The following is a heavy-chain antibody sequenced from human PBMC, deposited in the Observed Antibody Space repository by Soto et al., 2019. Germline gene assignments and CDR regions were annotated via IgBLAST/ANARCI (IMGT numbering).Heavy chain of an antibody. J-gene: IGHJ4*02. CDR1: GYTPTNYD. D-gene: IGHD1-26*01. CDR2: ISAYNGNR. V-gene: IGHV1-18*01. CDR3: ATAFYRRGTYYAFAN. Sequence: QVPLVQSGPEVKKPGASVTVSCKTSGYTPTNYDIGWVRQAPGQGLEWMGWISAYNGNRNSAQKLQGRLTMTTDTSTTTAYMQLRSLRSDDTAVYFCATAFYRRGTYYAFANWGQGTLVTVSS.